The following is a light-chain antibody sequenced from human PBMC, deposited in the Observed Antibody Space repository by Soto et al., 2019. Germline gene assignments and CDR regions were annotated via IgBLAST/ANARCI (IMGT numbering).Light chain of an antibody. CDR2: DAS. J-gene: IGKJ4*01. CDR3: QQRTTWPLT. Sequence: EIVLTQSPATLSFSPGERAALSCRASRSVTGQLAWYQQKAGQAPRLLIYDASNRATGIPARFSGSGSGTDFTLTISSLEPEDFAVYYCQQRTTWPLTFGGGTKVEIK. CDR1: RSVTGQ. V-gene: IGKV3-11*01.